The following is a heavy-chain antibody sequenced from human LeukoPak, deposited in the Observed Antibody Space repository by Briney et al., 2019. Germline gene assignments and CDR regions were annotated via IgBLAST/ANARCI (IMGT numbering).Heavy chain of an antibody. J-gene: IGHJ4*02. D-gene: IGHD6-13*01. Sequence: GRSLRLSCAASGFTFSSYGMHWVRQAPGKGLEWVAVISYDGSNKYYADSVKGRFTISRDNSKNTLYLQMNSLRAEDTAVYYCAKGIIAAAGTGFDYWGQGTVVTVSS. CDR2: ISYDGSNK. CDR1: GFTFSSYG. CDR3: AKGIIAAAGTGFDY. V-gene: IGHV3-30*18.